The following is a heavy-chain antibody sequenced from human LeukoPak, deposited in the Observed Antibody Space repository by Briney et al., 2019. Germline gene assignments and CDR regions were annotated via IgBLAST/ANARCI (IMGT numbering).Heavy chain of an antibody. CDR1: GYSISSGYY. Sequence: PSETLSLTCSVSGYSISSGYYWGWIRQPPGKRLEWIATISHSGSTYYNPSLKSRVTISVDTSKNQFSVKMRSATAADKAVYYCARLPVRGVGATQDFDYWGQGTLVTVSS. J-gene: IGHJ4*02. CDR3: ARLPVRGVGATQDFDY. D-gene: IGHD1-26*01. V-gene: IGHV4-38-2*02. CDR2: ISHSGST.